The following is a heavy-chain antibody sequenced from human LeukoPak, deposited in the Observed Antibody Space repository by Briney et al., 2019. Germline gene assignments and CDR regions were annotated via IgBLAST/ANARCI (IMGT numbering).Heavy chain of an antibody. J-gene: IGHJ5*02. CDR2: IYYSGST. CDR1: GGSITPYY. D-gene: IGHD1-14*01. CDR3: ARLVTGKTNWFDP. Sequence: SETLSLTCTVSGGSITPYYWSWIRQPPGKGLEWIGYIYYSGSTNYNPSLKSRVTISLDTSKNRFSLKLSSVTAADTAVYYCARLVTGKTNWFDPWGQGTLVTVSS. V-gene: IGHV4-59*08.